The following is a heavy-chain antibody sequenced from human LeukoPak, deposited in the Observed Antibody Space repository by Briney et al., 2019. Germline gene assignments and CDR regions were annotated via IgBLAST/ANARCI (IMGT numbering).Heavy chain of an antibody. Sequence: PSETLSLTCTVSGGSISSSSYYWGWIRQPPGKGLEWIGSIYYSGSTYYNPSLKSRVTISVDTSKNQFSLKLRSLTAADTAFYFCARDRRHVRTTATSPPSDYWGQGPLVTVSS. CDR3: ARDRRHVRTTATSPPSDY. V-gene: IGHV4-39*07. J-gene: IGHJ4*02. CDR2: IYYSGST. CDR1: GGSISSSSYY. D-gene: IGHD4-17*01.